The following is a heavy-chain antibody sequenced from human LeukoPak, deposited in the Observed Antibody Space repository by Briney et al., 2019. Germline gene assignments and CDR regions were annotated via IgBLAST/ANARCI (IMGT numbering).Heavy chain of an antibody. J-gene: IGHJ4*02. Sequence: SETLSLTCAVSGVSISSNNWWSWIRQHPGKGLEWIGYIYYSGSTYYNPSLKSRVTISVDTSKNQFSLKLSSVTAADTAVYYCARGYSSGLDYWGQGTLVTVSS. V-gene: IGHV4-31*11. CDR1: GVSISSNNW. D-gene: IGHD6-19*01. CDR3: ARGYSSGLDY. CDR2: IYYSGST.